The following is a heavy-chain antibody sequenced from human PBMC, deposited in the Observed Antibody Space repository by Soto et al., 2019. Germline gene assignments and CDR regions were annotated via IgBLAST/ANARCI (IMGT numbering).Heavy chain of an antibody. CDR1: GGTFSSYA. J-gene: IGHJ3*02. CDR2: IIPIFGIA. Sequence: ASVKVSCKASGGTFSSYAISWVRQAPGQGLEWMGGIIPIFGIANYAQKFQGRVTITADKSTSTAYMELSSLRSEDTTVYYCERVAGEGSYNPHAFDIWGQGTMVTVSS. CDR3: ERVAGEGSYNPHAFDI. V-gene: IGHV1-69*10. D-gene: IGHD1-26*01.